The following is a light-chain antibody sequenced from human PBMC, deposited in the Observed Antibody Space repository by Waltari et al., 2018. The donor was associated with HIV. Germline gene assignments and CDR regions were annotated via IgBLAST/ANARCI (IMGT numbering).Light chain of an antibody. CDR1: SSHVRAPDY. J-gene: IGLJ1*01. Sequence: QSALTQPASVSGSPGQSIPISCTGTSSHVRAPDYVPWYQQHPCKAPKLLIYDVNHRPSGVSHLFSGSKSATTASLTISGLQAEDEADYYCSSYTTSSTYVFGTGTKVTVL. V-gene: IGLV2-14*03. CDR3: SSYTTSSTYV. CDR2: DVN.